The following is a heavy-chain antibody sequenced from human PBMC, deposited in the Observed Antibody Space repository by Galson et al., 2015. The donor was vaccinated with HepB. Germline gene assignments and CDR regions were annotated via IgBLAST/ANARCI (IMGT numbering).Heavy chain of an antibody. V-gene: IGHV3-21*01. CDR1: GFTFSSYS. CDR2: ISSSSSYI. J-gene: IGHJ4*02. D-gene: IGHD2-2*01. CDR3: ASGIVPAAYMDHFDY. Sequence: SLRLSCAASGFTFSSYSMNWVRQAPGKGLEWVSSISSSSSYIYYADSVKGRFTISRDNAKNSLYLQMNSLRAEDTAVYYCASGIVPAAYMDHFDYWGQGTLVTVSS.